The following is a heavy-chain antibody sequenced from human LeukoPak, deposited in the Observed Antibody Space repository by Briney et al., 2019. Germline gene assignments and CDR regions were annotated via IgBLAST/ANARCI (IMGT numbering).Heavy chain of an antibody. CDR1: GFTFSNYA. CDR2: ITGSGGDT. V-gene: IGHV3-23*01. J-gene: IGHJ4*02. D-gene: IGHD1-26*01. Sequence: PGGSLRLSCAASGFTFSNYAMGWVRQAPGRGLEWVSAITGSGGDTYHADSVKGRFSISRDNSKNTLYLQMNSLRVEDAAIYYCARGSDSSRPYYFDYWGQGTLVTVSS. CDR3: ARGSDSSRPYYFDY.